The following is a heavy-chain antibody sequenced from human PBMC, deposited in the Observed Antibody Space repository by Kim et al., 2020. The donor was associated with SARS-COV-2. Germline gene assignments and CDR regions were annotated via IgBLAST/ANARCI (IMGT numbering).Heavy chain of an antibody. Sequence: ASVKVSCKASGYTFTSYAMHWVRQAPGQRLEWMGWINAGNGNTKYSQKFQGRVTITRDTSASTAYMELSSLRSEDTAVYYCARGQRVGAPPGDYWGQGTLVTVSS. J-gene: IGHJ4*02. CDR2: INAGNGNT. D-gene: IGHD1-26*01. V-gene: IGHV1-3*01. CDR3: ARGQRVGAPPGDY. CDR1: GYTFTSYA.